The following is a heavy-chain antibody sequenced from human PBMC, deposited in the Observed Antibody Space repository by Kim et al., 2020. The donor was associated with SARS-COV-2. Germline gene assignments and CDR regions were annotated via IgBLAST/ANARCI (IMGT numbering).Heavy chain of an antibody. CDR2: ISGSGGST. CDR1: GFTFSSYA. CDR3: AKDMESIFDY. J-gene: IGHJ4*02. Sequence: GGSLRLSCAASGFTFSSYAMSWVRQAPGKGLEWVSAISGSGGSTYYADSVRGRFTISRDNSKNTLYLQMKSLRAEDTAVYYCAKDMESIFDYWGQGTLVTFSS. D-gene: IGHD3-3*01. V-gene: IGHV3-23*01.